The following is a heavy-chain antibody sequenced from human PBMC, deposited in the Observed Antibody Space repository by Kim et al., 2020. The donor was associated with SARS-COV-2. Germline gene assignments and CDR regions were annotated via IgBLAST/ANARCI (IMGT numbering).Heavy chain of an antibody. CDR3: AKGYSSGWYYFDY. J-gene: IGHJ4*02. CDR1: GFTFSSYG. D-gene: IGHD6-19*01. V-gene: IGHV3-30*18. Sequence: GGSLRLSCAASGFTFSSYGMHWVRQAPGKGLEWVAVISYDGSNKYYADSVKGRFTISRDNSKNTLYLQMNSLRAEDTAVYYCAKGYSSGWYYFDYWGQGTLVTVSS. CDR2: ISYDGSNK.